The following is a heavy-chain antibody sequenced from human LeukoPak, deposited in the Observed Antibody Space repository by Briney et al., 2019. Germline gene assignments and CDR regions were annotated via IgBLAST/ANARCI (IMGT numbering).Heavy chain of an antibody. CDR3: AREEDYGFDY. CDR2: IYYSGST. Sequence: TSETLSLTCTVSGGSISSYYWSWIQQPPGKGLEWIGYIYYSGSTNYNPSLKSRVTISVDTSKNQFSLKLSSVTAADTAVYYCAREEDYGFDYWGQGTLVTVSS. J-gene: IGHJ4*02. V-gene: IGHV4-59*01. D-gene: IGHD4-17*01. CDR1: GGSISSYY.